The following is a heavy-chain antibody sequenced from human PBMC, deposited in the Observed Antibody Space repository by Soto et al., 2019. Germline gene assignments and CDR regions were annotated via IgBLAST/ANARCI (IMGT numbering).Heavy chain of an antibody. CDR3: ANVYSYAGSFDY. Sequence: QVQLVQSGAEVKKPGSSVKVSCKASGGTFSSYAISWVRQAPGQGLEWMGGIIPIFGTANYAQKFQGRVTMXAXVSTSTAYMELSSLRSEDTAVYYCANVYSYAGSFDYWGQGTLVTVSS. CDR2: IIPIFGTA. CDR1: GGTFSSYA. V-gene: IGHV1-69*12. J-gene: IGHJ4*02. D-gene: IGHD5-18*01.